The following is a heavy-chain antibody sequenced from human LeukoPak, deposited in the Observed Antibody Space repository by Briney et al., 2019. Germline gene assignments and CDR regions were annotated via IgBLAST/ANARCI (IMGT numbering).Heavy chain of an antibody. Sequence: GRSLRLSCAVSGFTFSGFWMSWSRQAPGKGLEWVASINSDGSEGYYADVVKGRFTISRDNAKNSLYLQINSLRAEDTAVYYCARSSYSSSSSVWGQGTMVTVSS. CDR2: INSDGSEG. CDR3: ARSSYSSSSSV. J-gene: IGHJ3*01. V-gene: IGHV3-7*03. D-gene: IGHD6-6*01. CDR1: GFTFSGFW.